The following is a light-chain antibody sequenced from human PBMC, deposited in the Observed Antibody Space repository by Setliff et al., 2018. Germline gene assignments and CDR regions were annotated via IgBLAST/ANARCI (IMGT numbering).Light chain of an antibody. Sequence: QSVLTQPAAVSGSPGQSITISCAGSNSDVGGYNYVSWYQQHPGKAPKLMIYEVTKRPSGVSNRFSGSKSGNTASLTISGLQTEDEADYYCNAYTSGSTYVFGTGTKVTVL. CDR1: NSDVGGYNY. V-gene: IGLV2-14*01. CDR3: NAYTSGSTYV. CDR2: EVT. J-gene: IGLJ1*01.